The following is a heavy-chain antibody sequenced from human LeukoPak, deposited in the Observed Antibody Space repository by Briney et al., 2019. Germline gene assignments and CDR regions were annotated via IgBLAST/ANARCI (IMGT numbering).Heavy chain of an antibody. J-gene: IGHJ4*02. Sequence: SETLSLTCTVSGVSISSYYWSWIRQPPGKGLEWIGYIYHSGSTNSNPSLKSRVTISVDTSKNQFSLKLSSVTAADTAVYYCATATEQRSFDYWGQGTLVTVSS. CDR2: IYHSGST. CDR3: ATATEQRSFDY. V-gene: IGHV4-59*01. D-gene: IGHD6-25*01. CDR1: GVSISSYY.